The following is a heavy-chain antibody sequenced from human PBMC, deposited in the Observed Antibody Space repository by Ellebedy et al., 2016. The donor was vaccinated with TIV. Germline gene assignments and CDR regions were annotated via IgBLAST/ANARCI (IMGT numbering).Heavy chain of an antibody. V-gene: IGHV1-46*01. CDR3: ARGGPLTKFTVVAAIWVPGRS. Sequence: ASVKVSCXASGYTFTSYYMHWVRQAPGQGLEWMGIINPSGGSTSYAQKFQGRVTMTRDTSTSTVYMDLSRLRSEDTAVYYCARGGPLTKFTVVAAIWVPGRSWGQGTLVTVSS. D-gene: IGHD2-15*01. CDR2: INPSGGST. J-gene: IGHJ5*02. CDR1: GYTFTSYY.